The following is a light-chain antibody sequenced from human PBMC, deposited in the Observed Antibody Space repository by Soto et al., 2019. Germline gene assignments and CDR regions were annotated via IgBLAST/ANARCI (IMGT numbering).Light chain of an antibody. CDR3: QQYNSYPWT. V-gene: IGKV1-5*03. Sequence: DIQMTQSPSTLSASVGGRVTITCRASQSISSWLAWYQQKPGKAPKLLIYKASSLESGVPSRFSGSGSGTEFTLTINSLQPDDFAPYYCQQYNSYPWTFGQGTKVEIK. CDR2: KAS. CDR1: QSISSW. J-gene: IGKJ1*01.